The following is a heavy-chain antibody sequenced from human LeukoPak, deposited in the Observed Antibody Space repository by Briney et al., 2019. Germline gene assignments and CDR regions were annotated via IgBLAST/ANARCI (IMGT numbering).Heavy chain of an antibody. J-gene: IGHJ3*02. Sequence: SETLSLTCTVSGGSISSYYWSWIRQPPGKGLEWIGYIYYSGSTNYNPSLKSRVTISVDTSKNQFSLKLSSVTAADTAVYYCARDLLSGFLSAFDIWGQGTMVTVSA. CDR1: GGSISSYY. CDR3: ARDLLSGFLSAFDI. V-gene: IGHV4-59*01. CDR2: IYYSGST. D-gene: IGHD3-3*01.